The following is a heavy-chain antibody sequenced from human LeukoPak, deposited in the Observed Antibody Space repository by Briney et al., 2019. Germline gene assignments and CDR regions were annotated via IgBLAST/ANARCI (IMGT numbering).Heavy chain of an antibody. D-gene: IGHD2-2*01. Sequence: PETLCLPCTVPGGSISSSSYYWGWIRQPPGKGLDRIGSIYYRESTYYNPSLKSRVTISVDTSKNQFSLKLSSVTAADTAVYYCARHTSPLVVPAAIMGTDNYYYMDVWGKGTTVTVSS. CDR2: IYYREST. V-gene: IGHV4-39*01. CDR3: ARHTSPLVVPAAIMGTDNYYYMDV. J-gene: IGHJ6*03. CDR1: GGSISSSSYY.